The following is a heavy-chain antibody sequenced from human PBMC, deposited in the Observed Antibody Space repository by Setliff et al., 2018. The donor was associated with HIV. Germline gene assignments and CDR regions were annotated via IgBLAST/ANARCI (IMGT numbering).Heavy chain of an antibody. D-gene: IGHD2-21*01. V-gene: IGHV7-4-1*02. Sequence: ASVKVSCKASGYSFTTYSLNWVRQVPGQGVEWMGWISSNTGNPIYAQDFTGRFVFSLDTSVNTAYLQITTLKAEDSAVYYCARANIYSDAFDIWGQGTMVTVSS. J-gene: IGHJ3*02. CDR3: ARANIYSDAFDI. CDR1: GYSFTTYS. CDR2: ISSNTGNP.